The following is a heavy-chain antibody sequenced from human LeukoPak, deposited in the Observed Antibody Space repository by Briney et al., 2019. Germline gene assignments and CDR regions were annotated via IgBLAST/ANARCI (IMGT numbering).Heavy chain of an antibody. CDR1: GFTFSSFS. CDR3: ARDTTYCGGGCYSLTDY. Sequence: GGSRRLSCAASGFTFSSFSMNWVRQAPGKGLEWVSSISRSSSSIYYADSLKGRFTISRDNAKDSLYLQMDSLRAEDTAVYYCARDTTYCGGGCYSLTDYWGQGTPVSLSS. D-gene: IGHD2-21*02. J-gene: IGHJ4*02. CDR2: ISRSSSSI. V-gene: IGHV3-21*01.